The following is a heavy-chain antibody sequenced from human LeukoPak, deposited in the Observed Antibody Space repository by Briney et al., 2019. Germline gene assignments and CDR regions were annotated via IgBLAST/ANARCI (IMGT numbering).Heavy chain of an antibody. V-gene: IGHV4-39*07. CDR1: GGSISSSSYY. J-gene: IGHJ3*02. CDR3: ARERARGRYDAFDI. Sequence: SETLSLTCTVSGGSISSSSYYWGWIRQPPGKGLEWIGSIYYSGSTYYNPSLKSRVTISVDTSKNQFSLKLSSVTAADTAVYYCARERARGRYDAFDIWGPGTMVTVSS. D-gene: IGHD3-10*01. CDR2: IYYSGST.